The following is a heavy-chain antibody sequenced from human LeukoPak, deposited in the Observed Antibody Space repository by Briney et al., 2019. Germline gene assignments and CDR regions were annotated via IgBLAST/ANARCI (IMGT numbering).Heavy chain of an antibody. CDR1: GYTFTGYY. Sequence: ASVKISCXASGYTFTGYYMHWVRQAPGQGLEWMGRINPNSGGTNYAQKFQGRVTMTRDTSISTAYMDLSRLRSDDTAVYYCARGLLNGLGSYNVRSWGQGTLVTVSS. CDR2: INPNSGGT. J-gene: IGHJ4*02. CDR3: ARGLLNGLGSYNVRS. D-gene: IGHD3-10*01. V-gene: IGHV1-2*06.